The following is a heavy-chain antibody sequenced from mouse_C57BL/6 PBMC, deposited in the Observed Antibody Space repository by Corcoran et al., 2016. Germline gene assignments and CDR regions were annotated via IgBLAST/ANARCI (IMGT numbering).Heavy chain of an antibody. CDR2: INPNNGGT. V-gene: IGHV1-26*01. Sequence: EVQLQQSGPELVKPGASVKISCKASGYTFTDYYMNWVKQSPGKSLEWIGDINPNNGGTSYNQKFKGKATLTVDKSSSTAYMELRSLTSEDSAVYYCARGLGSYYAMDYWGQGTSVTVSS. CDR1: GYTFTDYY. D-gene: IGHD4-1*01. J-gene: IGHJ4*01. CDR3: ARGLGSYYAMDY.